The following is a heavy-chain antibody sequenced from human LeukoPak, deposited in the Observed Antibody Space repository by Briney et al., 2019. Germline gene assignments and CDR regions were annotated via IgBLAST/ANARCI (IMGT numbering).Heavy chain of an antibody. V-gene: IGHV3-7*01. CDR1: GFTFSSYW. CDR3: AREPRTGQQLDYFDY. D-gene: IGHD6-13*01. Sequence: GGSLRLSCAASGFTFSSYWVSCVRHAPGKGREWVANIKQDGSEKYYVDSVKGRFTISRDNAKNSLYLQMNSLRAEDTAVYYCAREPRTGQQLDYFDYWGQGTLVTVSS. J-gene: IGHJ4*02. CDR2: IKQDGSEK.